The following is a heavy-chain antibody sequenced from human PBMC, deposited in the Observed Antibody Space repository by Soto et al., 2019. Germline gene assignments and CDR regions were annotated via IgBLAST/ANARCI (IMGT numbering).Heavy chain of an antibody. CDR3: AREPLCGDVCYDHWLVP. D-gene: IGHD2-21*02. CDR2: INIGNGNT. Sequence: QVQLVQSGAEVRTPGASVTVSCKTSGYTFTSYAIHWVRQAPGQGLEWMGWINIGNGNTKYSQQFQDTVTLTRDTSANTAYMELRSLSSEHTAFYYCAREPLCGDVCYDHWLVPWGQGTLVTVSS. CDR1: GYTFTSYA. V-gene: IGHV1-3*04. J-gene: IGHJ5*02.